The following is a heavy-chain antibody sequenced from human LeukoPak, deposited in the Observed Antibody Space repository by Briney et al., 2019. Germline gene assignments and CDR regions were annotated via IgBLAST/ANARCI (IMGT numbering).Heavy chain of an antibody. CDR1: GYMFTSYD. Sequence: ASVKVSCKASGYMFTSYDINWVRQATGQGLEWMGWMNPDSGKKGQAQKFQGRITMTRNTSISTAYMELSSLGPEDTAVYYCAKYKGGDYIDSGKRYYLDHWGREPRSPSPQ. CDR2: MNPDSGKK. V-gene: IGHV1-8*01. D-gene: IGHD3-10*01. CDR3: AKYKGGDYIDSGKRYYLDH. J-gene: IGHJ4*02.